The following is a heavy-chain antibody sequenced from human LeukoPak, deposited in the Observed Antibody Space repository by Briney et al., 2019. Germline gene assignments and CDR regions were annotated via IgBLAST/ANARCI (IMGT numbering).Heavy chain of an antibody. V-gene: IGHV3-48*03. Sequence: LTGGSLRLSCAASEFTFSSYDIIWVRQAPGKGLEWVLWSTGSGGAVKYTDSVKGRFTISRDNAKKSVYLQMNSLRVEDTAVYYCARNGGGLDYWGQGTLVTVSS. D-gene: IGHD3-16*01. CDR3: ARNGGGLDY. CDR1: EFTFSSYD. CDR2: STGSGGAV. J-gene: IGHJ4*02.